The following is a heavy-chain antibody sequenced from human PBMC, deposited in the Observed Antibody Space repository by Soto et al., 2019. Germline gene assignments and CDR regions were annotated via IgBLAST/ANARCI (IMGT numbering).Heavy chain of an antibody. Sequence: GGSLRLSCAASGFTFSNYAMHWVRQAPGKGLEWVSYICSSGSNIYYADSVKGRFTISRDNAKNTLYLQMNSLRAEDTAVYYCTGEVASGYWGQGTLVTVSS. J-gene: IGHJ4*02. V-gene: IGHV3-48*01. CDR1: GFTFSNYA. D-gene: IGHD2-8*02. CDR3: TGEVASGY. CDR2: ICSSGSNI.